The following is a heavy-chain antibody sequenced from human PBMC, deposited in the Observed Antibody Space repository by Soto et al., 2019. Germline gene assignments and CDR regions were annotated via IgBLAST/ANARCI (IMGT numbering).Heavy chain of an antibody. Sequence: QVQLVESGGGLVQPERSLRLSCAASGFTFRNHGMHWVRQAPGKGLEWVAVIWYDESHEFYADSVKGLFSISRDNAKNTLYLQMNSLRAEDTAMYYCARDRSEFARWFDRWGQGTLVTVSS. J-gene: IGHJ5*02. CDR2: IWYDESHE. CDR1: GFTFRNHG. V-gene: IGHV3-33*01. CDR3: ARDRSEFARWFDR. D-gene: IGHD2-21*01.